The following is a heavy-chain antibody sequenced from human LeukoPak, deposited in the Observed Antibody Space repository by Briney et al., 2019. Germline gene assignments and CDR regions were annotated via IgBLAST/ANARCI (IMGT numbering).Heavy chain of an antibody. Sequence: GASVKVSCKASGYTFTSYAMNWVRQAPGQGLEWMGGIIPIFGTANYAQKFQGRVTITADESTSTAYMELSSLRSEDTAVYYCARGGDFVPTVTNFDYWGQGTLVTVSS. CDR1: GYTFTSYA. V-gene: IGHV1-69*13. CDR2: IIPIFGTA. J-gene: IGHJ4*02. CDR3: ARGGDFVPTVTNFDY. D-gene: IGHD4-17*01.